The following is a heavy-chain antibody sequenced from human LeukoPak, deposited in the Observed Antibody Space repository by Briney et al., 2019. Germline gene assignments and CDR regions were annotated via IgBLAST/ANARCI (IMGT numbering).Heavy chain of an antibody. D-gene: IGHD3-9*01. CDR2: INHSGST. J-gene: IGHJ4*02. V-gene: IGHV4-34*01. Sequence: SETLSLTCAVYGGSFSGYYWSWIRQPPGKGLEWIGEINHSGSTNYNPSLKSRVTISVDTSKNQFSLKLSSVTAADTAVYYCARSPTGYPDYWGQGTLVTVSS. CDR1: GGSFSGYY. CDR3: ARSPTGYPDY.